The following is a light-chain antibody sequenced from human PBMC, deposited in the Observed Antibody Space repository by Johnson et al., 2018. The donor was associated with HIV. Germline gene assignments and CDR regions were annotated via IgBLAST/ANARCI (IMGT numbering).Light chain of an antibody. CDR2: SNN. V-gene: IGLV1-44*01. J-gene: IGLJ1*01. CDR1: SSNIGSNT. Sequence: QSVLTQPPSASGTPGQRVTISCSVSSSNIGSNTVNWYQQLPGTAPKLLIYSNNQRPSGVPDRFSGSKSGTSASLAISGLQSEDEADYSCAAWDDSLNGPVFVTGTKVTVL. CDR3: AAWDDSLNGPV.